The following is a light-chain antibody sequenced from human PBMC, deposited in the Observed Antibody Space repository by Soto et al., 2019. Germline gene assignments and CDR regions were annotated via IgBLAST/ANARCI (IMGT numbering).Light chain of an antibody. CDR2: GAS. Sequence: EIVMTQSPATRSVSPGEGATLSCRASQSVRSSFLAWYQQKPGQAPSLLIYGASTRATGIPARFSGSGSGTEFTLTINSLQSEDFAVYYCQQYSNWPLTFGGGTKVDIK. V-gene: IGKV3-15*01. CDR3: QQYSNWPLT. CDR1: QSVRSSF. J-gene: IGKJ4*01.